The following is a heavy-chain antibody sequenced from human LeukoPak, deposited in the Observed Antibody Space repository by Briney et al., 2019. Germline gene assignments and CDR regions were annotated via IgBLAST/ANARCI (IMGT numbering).Heavy chain of an antibody. V-gene: IGHV3-53*01. Sequence: GGSLRLSCAASGFTVSTNYMNWVRQAPGKGLEWVSVIYSGGSTYYADSVKGRFTISRDNSKNTLYLQMNSLRAEDTAVYYCARDTVTTFRFRDYYYYGMDVWGQGTRSPSP. J-gene: IGHJ6*02. CDR1: GFTVSTNY. D-gene: IGHD4-17*01. CDR3: ARDTVTTFRFRDYYYYGMDV. CDR2: IYSGGST.